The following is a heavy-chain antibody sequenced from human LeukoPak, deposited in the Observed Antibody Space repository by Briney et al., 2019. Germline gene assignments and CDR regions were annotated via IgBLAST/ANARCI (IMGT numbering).Heavy chain of an antibody. CDR2: ITGSDDRT. Sequence: PGGSLRLSCAASGFTFSNSAMTWVRQAPGKGLEWVSPITGSDDRTYYADSVKGRFTISRDYSRNTLHFQMNSLRVEDTAMYYCAKGPHVGSGYHPDYWGQGTLVTVSS. V-gene: IGHV3-23*01. D-gene: IGHD3-22*01. CDR3: AKGPHVGSGYHPDY. J-gene: IGHJ4*02. CDR1: GFTFSNSA.